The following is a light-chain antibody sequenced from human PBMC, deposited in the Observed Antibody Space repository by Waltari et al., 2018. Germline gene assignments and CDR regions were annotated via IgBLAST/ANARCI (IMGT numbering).Light chain of an antibody. V-gene: IGKV4-1*01. J-gene: IGKJ2*01. Sequence: DIVVTQSPDFLAVSPGEKATISCKSSQSILYSANNKNYLAWFQNKPGKPPKLLIYWSSTRESGVPDRFSGSGSGTEFSLTISGLQAEDVAVYYCQQYYRNPYTFGQGTNLEI. CDR3: QQYYRNPYT. CDR2: WSS. CDR1: QSILYSANNKNY.